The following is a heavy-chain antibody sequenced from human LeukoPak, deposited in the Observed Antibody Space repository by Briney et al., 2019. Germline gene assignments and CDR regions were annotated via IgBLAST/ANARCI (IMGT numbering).Heavy chain of an antibody. J-gene: IGHJ4*02. Sequence: GGSLRLSCEASGFTLSRYWMIWVRQAPGKGLELVASIKQDGSEKYYVDSVKGRFTISRDNAKNSLYLQMNSLRVEDTAVYYCARDGDYYNSPFDYWGQGTLVTVSS. CDR1: GFTLSRYW. CDR2: IKQDGSEK. D-gene: IGHD3-22*01. CDR3: ARDGDYYNSPFDY. V-gene: IGHV3-7*01.